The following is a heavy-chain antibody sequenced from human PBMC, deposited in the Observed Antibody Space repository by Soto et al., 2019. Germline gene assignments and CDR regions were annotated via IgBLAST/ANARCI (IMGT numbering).Heavy chain of an antibody. CDR1: GFTFSSYA. V-gene: IGHV3-23*01. Sequence: EVQLLESGGGLVQPGGSLRLSCAASGFTFSSYAMSWVRQAPGKGLEWVSAISGSGGSTYYADSVKGRFTISRDNSKNTLYLQMNSLRAEDTAVYYCAKDRFGWELVPGGSGYFDYWGQGTLVTVSS. CDR2: ISGSGGST. D-gene: IGHD1-26*01. J-gene: IGHJ4*02. CDR3: AKDRFGWELVPGGSGYFDY.